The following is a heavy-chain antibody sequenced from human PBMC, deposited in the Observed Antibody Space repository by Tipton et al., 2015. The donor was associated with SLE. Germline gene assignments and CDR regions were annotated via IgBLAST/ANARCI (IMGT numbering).Heavy chain of an antibody. J-gene: IGHJ4*02. CDR1: GVSISTRRYY. V-gene: IGHV4-39*07. CDR2: NNYSGST. Sequence: TLSLTCSVSGVSISTRRYYWGWIRQAPGKGLEWIGENNYSGSTTYNPSLESRVTVSVDKANHQFSLRLTSVTAADTAVYYCARRRRRYSGYDSPSYFDFWGQGTLVTVSS. CDR3: ARRRRRYSGYDSPSYFDF. D-gene: IGHD5-12*01.